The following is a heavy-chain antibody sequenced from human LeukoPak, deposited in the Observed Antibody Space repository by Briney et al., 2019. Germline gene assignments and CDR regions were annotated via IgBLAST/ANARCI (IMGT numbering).Heavy chain of an antibody. V-gene: IGHV3-30-3*01. J-gene: IGHJ4*02. CDR1: GFTFSSYA. D-gene: IGHD6-13*01. Sequence: GGSLRLSCAASGFTFSSYAMHWVRQAPGKGLEWVAVISYDGSNKYYADSVKGRFTISRDNSKNTLYLQMNSLRAEDTAIYYCAKARGAAAANDFDYWGQGTLVTVSS. CDR3: AKARGAAAANDFDY. CDR2: ISYDGSNK.